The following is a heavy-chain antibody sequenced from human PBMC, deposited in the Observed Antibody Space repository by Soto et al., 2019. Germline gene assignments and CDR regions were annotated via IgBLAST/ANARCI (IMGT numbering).Heavy chain of an antibody. V-gene: IGHV1-18*01. J-gene: IGHJ4*02. CDR2: ISTYNGNT. Sequence: QVQLVQSGAEVKKPGASVKVSCKASGYTFITYGVSWVRQAPGQGLDWLGWISTYNGNTRYAERLQGRVTMTTDTTTNTDYMELRNLRSDDAAVYSCARGRTEYYDNSANYFLDYWGQGTLVTVSS. CDR3: ARGRTEYYDNSANYFLDY. CDR1: GYTFITYG. D-gene: IGHD3-22*01.